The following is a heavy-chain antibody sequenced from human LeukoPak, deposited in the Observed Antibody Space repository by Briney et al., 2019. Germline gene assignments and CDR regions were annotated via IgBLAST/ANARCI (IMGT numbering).Heavy chain of an antibody. D-gene: IGHD3-22*01. CDR1: GYTFTGYY. CDR3: ASHYYDSSGQHDD. Sequence: ASVKVSCKASGYTFTGYYMHWVRQAPGQGLESMGRINPNSGGTNYAQKFQGRVTMTRDTSISTAYMELSRLRSDDTAVYYCASHYYDSSGQHDDWGQGTLVTVSS. V-gene: IGHV1-2*06. CDR2: INPNSGGT. J-gene: IGHJ4*02.